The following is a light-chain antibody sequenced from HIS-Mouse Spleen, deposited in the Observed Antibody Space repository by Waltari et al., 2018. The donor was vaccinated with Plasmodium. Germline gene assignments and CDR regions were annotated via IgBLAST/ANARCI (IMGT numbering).Light chain of an antibody. CDR3: CSYAGSSTYV. J-gene: IGLJ1*01. Sequence: QSALTQPASVSGSPGQSITISCTGTSSDVGSYNLVSWYQPHPGKAPKLMIYEGSKRPSGVSNRFSGSKSGNTASLTSAGLQAEDEADYYCCSYAGSSTYVFGTGTKVTVL. CDR2: EGS. V-gene: IGLV2-23*01. CDR1: SSDVGSYNL.